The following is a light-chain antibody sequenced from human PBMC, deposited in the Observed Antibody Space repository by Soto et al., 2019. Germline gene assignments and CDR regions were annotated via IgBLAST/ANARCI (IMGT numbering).Light chain of an antibody. CDR3: SSYTGSSTPLV. V-gene: IGLV2-14*01. CDR1: SSDVGGYNY. Sequence: QSVLTQPASVSGSPGQSITISCTGTSSDVGGYNYVSWYQQHPGKAPKLMIYDVINRPSGVSNRVSGSKSGNTASLTISGLQAEDEADYYCSSYTGSSTPLVFGGGTKLTVL. J-gene: IGLJ2*01. CDR2: DVI.